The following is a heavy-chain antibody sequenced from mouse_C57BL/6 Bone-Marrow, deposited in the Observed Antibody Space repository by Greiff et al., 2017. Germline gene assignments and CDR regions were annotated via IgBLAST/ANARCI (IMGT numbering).Heavy chain of an antibody. CDR3: ARGGVYYYGSSYRFTFAY. J-gene: IGHJ3*01. V-gene: IGHV3-6*01. CDR1: GYSITSGYY. CDR2: ISYDGSN. D-gene: IGHD1-1*01. Sequence: EVHLVESGPGLVKPSQSLSLTCSVTGYSITSGYYWNWIRQFPGNKLEWMGYISYDGSNNYNPSLKNRISITRDTSKNQFFLKLNSVTTEDTATYYCARGGVYYYGSSYRFTFAYWGQGTLVTVSA.